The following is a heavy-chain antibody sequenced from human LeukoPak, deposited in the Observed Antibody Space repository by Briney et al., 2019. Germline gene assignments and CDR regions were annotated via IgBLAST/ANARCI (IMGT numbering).Heavy chain of an antibody. D-gene: IGHD6-19*01. J-gene: IGHJ4*02. CDR2: ISSDGSST. Sequence: PGGSLRLSCSTSGFTFSSSAMYWVRQAPGKGLECVSAISSDGSSTYYVDSVKGRFTISRDNSKNTLYLQMSSLRPEDTAVYYCVKGGYSSGWYGDYWGQGTLVTVSS. CDR1: GFTFSSSA. V-gene: IGHV3-64D*06. CDR3: VKGGYSSGWYGDY.